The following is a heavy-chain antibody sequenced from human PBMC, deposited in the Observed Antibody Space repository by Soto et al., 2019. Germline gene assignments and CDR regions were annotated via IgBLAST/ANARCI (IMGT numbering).Heavy chain of an antibody. CDR1: GFTFSSYS. J-gene: IGHJ6*02. D-gene: IGHD3-10*01. CDR3: ARDRGLGISYYYYGMDV. V-gene: IGHV3-21*01. Sequence: PGGSLRLSCAASGFTFSSYSMNWVRQAPGKGLEWVSSISSSSSYIYYADSVKGRFTISRDNAKNSLYLQMNSLRAEDTAVYYCARDRGLGISYYYYGMDVWGQGXTVTVSS. CDR2: ISSSSSYI.